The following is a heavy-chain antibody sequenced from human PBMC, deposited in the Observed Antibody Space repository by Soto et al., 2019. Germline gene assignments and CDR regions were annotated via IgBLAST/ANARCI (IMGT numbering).Heavy chain of an antibody. CDR2: INPNNGGT. Sequence: ASVKVSCKASGYTFTGYYMHWVRQAPGQGLEWMGWINPNNGGTNHAQKFQGRLTMTTDTSTSTAYMELRSLRSDDTAVYYCARDVGDDSSDFYSWGQGTQVTVSS. V-gene: IGHV1-2*02. CDR3: ARDVGDDSSDFYS. D-gene: IGHD3-22*01. CDR1: GYTFTGYY. J-gene: IGHJ1*01.